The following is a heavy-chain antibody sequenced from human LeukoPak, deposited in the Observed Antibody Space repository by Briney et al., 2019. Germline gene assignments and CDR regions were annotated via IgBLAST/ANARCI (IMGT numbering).Heavy chain of an antibody. J-gene: IGHJ4*02. CDR3: AKDRVRFLEWLYTASDY. D-gene: IGHD3-3*01. Sequence: PGGSLRLSCAASGFSFSTYGLHWVRQAPGKGLEWVAVISYDGRSTYYTDSVRGRFTISRDNSKNTLYLQMNSLRAEDTAVYYCAKDRVRFLEWLYTASDYWGQGTLVTLSS. CDR2: ISYDGRST. V-gene: IGHV3-30*18. CDR1: GFSFSTYG.